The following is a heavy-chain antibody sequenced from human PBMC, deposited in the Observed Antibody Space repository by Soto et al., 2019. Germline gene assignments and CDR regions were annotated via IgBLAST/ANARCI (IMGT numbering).Heavy chain of an antibody. CDR1: GYAFSSYW. Sequence: GESLKISCQGSGYAFSSYWIAWVRQMPGKGLEWMGIIYPGDSDTRYSPSFQGQVTISVDKSITTAYLQWSSLKASDTAMYYCARGYCTATICDPWFDPWGQGTLVTLSS. V-gene: IGHV5-51*01. CDR3: ARGYCTATICDPWFDP. J-gene: IGHJ5*02. D-gene: IGHD2-8*02. CDR2: IYPGDSDT.